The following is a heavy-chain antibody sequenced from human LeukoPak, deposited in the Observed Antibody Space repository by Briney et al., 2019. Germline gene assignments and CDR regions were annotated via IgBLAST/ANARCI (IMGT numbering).Heavy chain of an antibody. V-gene: IGHV3-23*01. Sequence: GGSLRLSCAASGFTFRSYDMSWVRQAPGKGLEWVSGISGSGGSTYYADSVKGRITISRDNSKNTLYLQMNSLRAEDTAVFYCAKDRGRTHYYYMDVWGKGTTATISS. J-gene: IGHJ6*03. CDR2: ISGSGGST. CDR3: AKDRGRTHYYYMDV. D-gene: IGHD3-10*01. CDR1: GFTFRSYD.